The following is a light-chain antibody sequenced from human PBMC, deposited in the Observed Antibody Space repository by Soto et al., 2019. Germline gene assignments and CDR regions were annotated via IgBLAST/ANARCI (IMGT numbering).Light chain of an antibody. CDR3: CSYTSSSTYV. CDR1: SSDVGAYNY. J-gene: IGLJ1*01. CDR2: DVS. Sequence: QSALTPPASVSGSPGHSITISCTGTSSDVGAYNYVSWFQQYPGKAPKLMIYDVSNRPSGVSNRFSGSKSGNTASLTISGLQAEDEADYYCCSYTSSSTYVFGTGTKVTVL. V-gene: IGLV2-14*01.